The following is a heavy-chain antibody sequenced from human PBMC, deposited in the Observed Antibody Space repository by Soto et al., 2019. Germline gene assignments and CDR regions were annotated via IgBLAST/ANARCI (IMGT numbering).Heavy chain of an antibody. CDR3: AKDHRATGAFDI. Sequence: QVQLVESGGGVVQPGRSLRLSCAASGFTFSSYGMHWVRQAPGKGLEWVAVISYDGSNKYYADSVKGRFTISRDNSKNTLYLQMNRLRAEYTAVYYCAKDHRATGAFDIWGQWTMVTVSS. V-gene: IGHV3-30*18. CDR1: GFTFSSYG. CDR2: ISYDGSNK. D-gene: IGHD1-26*01. J-gene: IGHJ3*02.